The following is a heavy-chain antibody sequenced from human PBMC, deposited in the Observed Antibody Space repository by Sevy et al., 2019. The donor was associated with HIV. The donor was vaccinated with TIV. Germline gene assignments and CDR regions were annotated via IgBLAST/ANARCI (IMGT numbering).Heavy chain of an antibody. CDR2: INPNSGGT. CDR1: GYTFTGYY. V-gene: IGHV1-2*02. J-gene: IGHJ4*02. D-gene: IGHD3-3*01. Sequence: ASVKVSCKASGYTFTGYYMHWVRQAPGQGLEWMGWINPNSGGTNYAQKFQGRVTMTRDTSISTAYMELSRLRSDDTAVYYCARGGRITIFGVVIISRFDYWGQGTLVTVSS. CDR3: ARGGRITIFGVVIISRFDY.